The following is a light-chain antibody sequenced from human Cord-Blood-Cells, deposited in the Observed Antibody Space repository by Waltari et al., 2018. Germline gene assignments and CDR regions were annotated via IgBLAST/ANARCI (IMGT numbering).Light chain of an antibody. CDR1: QSVSSN. J-gene: IGKJ3*01. CDR3: QQCNNWPPFT. CDR2: GAS. V-gene: IGKV3-15*01. Sequence: EIVMTQSTATLSVSPGEKATLSCRASQSVSSNLAGYQQKQGQAPRLLSYGASTRATGIPARFSVSESVTEFTLTISSLQSEDFAVYYCQQCNNWPPFTFGPGAKVDIK.